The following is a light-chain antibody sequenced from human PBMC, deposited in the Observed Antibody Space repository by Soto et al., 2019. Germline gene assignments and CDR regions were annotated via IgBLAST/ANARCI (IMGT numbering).Light chain of an antibody. Sequence: IVLTQSPATLSVSAGERVTLSCRASRSLTSNLAWYQQKPGKPPRLLVYSGSARPSGIPARFSGSGSGAEYTLTVSSLQSEDLAIYYCQQHDTWPPTFGPGTKVDI. J-gene: IGKJ1*01. CDR3: QQHDTWPPT. CDR1: RSLTSN. CDR2: SGS. V-gene: IGKV3-15*01.